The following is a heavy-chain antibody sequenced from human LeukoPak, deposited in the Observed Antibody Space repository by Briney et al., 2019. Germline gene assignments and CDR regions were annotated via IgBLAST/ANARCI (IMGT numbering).Heavy chain of an antibody. Sequence: SETLSLTCTVSGGSISSSSYYWSWIRQPAGKALEWIGRIYTSGSTNYNPSLKSRATISLNMAKNQLSLRLSSVTAADTAVYYCARDKYSSGWYTGYMDVWGKGTTVTISS. CDR1: GGSISSSSYY. CDR3: ARDKYSSGWYTGYMDV. V-gene: IGHV4-61*02. D-gene: IGHD6-19*01. J-gene: IGHJ6*03. CDR2: IYTSGST.